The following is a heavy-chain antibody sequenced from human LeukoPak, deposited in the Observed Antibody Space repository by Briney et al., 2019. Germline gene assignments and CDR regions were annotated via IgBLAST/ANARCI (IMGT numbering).Heavy chain of an antibody. CDR1: GYTFTSYS. V-gene: IGHV1-18*01. CDR3: ARFWRFGEYYGMDV. Sequence: GASVKVSCKASGYTFTSYSISWVRQAPGQGLEWMGWISAYNGNTNYAQKLQGRVTMTTDTSTSTAYMELRSLRSDDTAVYYCARFWRFGEYYGMDVWGQGTTVTVSS. J-gene: IGHJ6*02. D-gene: IGHD3-10*01. CDR2: ISAYNGNT.